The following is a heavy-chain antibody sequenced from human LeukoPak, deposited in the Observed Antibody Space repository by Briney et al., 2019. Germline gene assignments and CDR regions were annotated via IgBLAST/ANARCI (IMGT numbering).Heavy chain of an antibody. J-gene: IGHJ4*02. Sequence: ASVKVSCKASGYTFTSYYMHWVRKAPGQGLEWMGIINPSGGNTGYAQKFQGRVSMTRDTSTSTVYMELSSLRSEDTAVYYCATSANYYDSSGFDYWGQGTLVTVSS. CDR2: INPSGGNT. CDR1: GYTFTSYY. V-gene: IGHV1-46*01. D-gene: IGHD3-22*01. CDR3: ATSANYYDSSGFDY.